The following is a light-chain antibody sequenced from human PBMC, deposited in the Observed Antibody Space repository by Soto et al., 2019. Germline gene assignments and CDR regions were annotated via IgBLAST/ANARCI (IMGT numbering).Light chain of an antibody. CDR2: WAS. J-gene: IGKJ1*01. CDR3: QQYYIAPWT. CDR1: QSFFDTFNNKTY. V-gene: IGKV4-1*01. Sequence: DIVVTQSPDSLPVSLGQRATINFKSIQSFFDTFNNKTYLAWYQQKPGQPPKLLIYWASTRESGVPDRFGGSGSGTHFTLTISSLQAEDVAVYFCQQYYIAPWTFGQGTKVDIK.